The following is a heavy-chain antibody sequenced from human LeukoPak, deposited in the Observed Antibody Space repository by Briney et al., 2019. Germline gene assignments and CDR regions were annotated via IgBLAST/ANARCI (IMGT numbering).Heavy chain of an antibody. V-gene: IGHV5-51*01. J-gene: IGHJ5*02. Sequence: GAALQISYEGGGYGFTSYWIGWGRAMPGKGGGWRGIIYPGEYDTRYSASFQGQVTISADKSISTAYLKWSRRKASDTAMYYCARQFLGAPPDTRITMVRGVIPWFDPWGQGTLVTVSS. CDR2: IYPGEYDT. CDR1: GYGFTSYW. D-gene: IGHD3-10*01. CDR3: ARQFLGAPPDTRITMVRGVIPWFDP.